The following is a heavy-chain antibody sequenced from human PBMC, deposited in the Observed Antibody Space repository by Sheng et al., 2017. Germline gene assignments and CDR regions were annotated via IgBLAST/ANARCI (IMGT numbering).Heavy chain of an antibody. J-gene: IGHJ4*02. CDR1: GFTFSSYW. CDR2: IKTDGTTT. V-gene: IGHV3-74*01. Sequence: EVQLVESGGGLVQPGGSLRLSCAASGFTFSSYWMYWVRQGPGTGLVWVSRIKTDGTTTNYADSVKGRFTISRDNAKNTLYLQMDSLRAEDTAVYYCARGSYTSSKIDYWGQGTLVTVSS. D-gene: IGHD6-6*01. CDR3: ARGSYTSSKIDY.